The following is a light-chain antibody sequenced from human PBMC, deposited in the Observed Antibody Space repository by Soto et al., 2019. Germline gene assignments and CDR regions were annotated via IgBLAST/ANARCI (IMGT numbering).Light chain of an antibody. CDR1: SSDVGGYDY. CDR3: SLYISTSILNV. Sequence: QSALTQAASVSGSPGQSITISCTGTSSDVGGYDYVSWYQQHPGKAPKLIIYDVSNRPSGVSNRFSGSKSGNTASLTISGLQAEDEADYYCSLYISTSILNVFGTGTKLTVL. CDR2: DVS. J-gene: IGLJ1*01. V-gene: IGLV2-14*03.